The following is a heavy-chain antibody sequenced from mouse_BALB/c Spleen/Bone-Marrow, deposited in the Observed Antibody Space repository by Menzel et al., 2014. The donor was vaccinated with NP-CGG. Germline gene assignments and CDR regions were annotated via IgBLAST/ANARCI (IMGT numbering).Heavy chain of an antibody. CDR2: IDPANGNT. J-gene: IGHJ4*01. CDR3: ARYRYDYYAMDY. V-gene: IGHV14-3*02. CDR1: GFNIKDTY. Sequence: VQLQQSGAELVKPGASVKLSCTASGFNIKDTYMHWVKQRPEQGLEWIGRIDPANGNTKYDPKSQGKATITADTSSNTAYLQLSSLTSEDTAVYYCARYRYDYYAMDYWGQGTSVTVSS. D-gene: IGHD2-14*01.